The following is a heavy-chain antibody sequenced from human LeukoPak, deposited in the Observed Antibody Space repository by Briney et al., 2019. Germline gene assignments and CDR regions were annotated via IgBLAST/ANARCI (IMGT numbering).Heavy chain of an antibody. Sequence: GGSLRLSCAASGFTFSNYAMHWVRQAPGKGLEWVAVILYDGSNKYYADSVKGRFTISRDNSKNTLYLQMNSLRAEDTAVYYCARDQFKTDCSSTSCPPSTWGQGTLVTVSS. CDR3: ARDQFKTDCSSTSCPPST. CDR2: ILYDGSNK. J-gene: IGHJ5*02. V-gene: IGHV3-30*01. CDR1: GFTFSNYA. D-gene: IGHD2-2*01.